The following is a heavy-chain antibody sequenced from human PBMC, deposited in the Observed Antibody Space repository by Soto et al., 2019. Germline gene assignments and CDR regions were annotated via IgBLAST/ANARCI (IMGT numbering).Heavy chain of an antibody. CDR1: GGSISSSSYY. J-gene: IGHJ5*02. CDR3: ARQHGGNSGFFLGNWFDP. D-gene: IGHD2-21*02. V-gene: IGHV4-39*01. CDR2: IYYSGST. Sequence: SETLSLTCPVSGGSISSSSYYWGWIRQPPGKGLEWIGSIYYSGSTYYNPSLKSRVTISVDTSKNQFSLKLSSVTAADTAVYYCARQHGGNSGFFLGNWFDPWGQGTLVTVSS.